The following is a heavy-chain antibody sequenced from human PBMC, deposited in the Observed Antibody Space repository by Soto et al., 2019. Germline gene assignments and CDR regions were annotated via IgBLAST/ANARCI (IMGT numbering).Heavy chain of an antibody. V-gene: IGHV3-21*01. CDR3: ARIGGSGTWDIDY. Sequence: GGSLRLSCAASGFTFNTYRMSWVRQAPGKGLEWVSSISPSSTYTYHAGSMKGRLTISRDNAKNSLYLQMNSLRVEDTAVYYCARIGGSGTWDIDYWGQGTLVTVSS. CDR2: ISPSSTYT. CDR1: GFTFNTYR. J-gene: IGHJ4*02. D-gene: IGHD3-10*01.